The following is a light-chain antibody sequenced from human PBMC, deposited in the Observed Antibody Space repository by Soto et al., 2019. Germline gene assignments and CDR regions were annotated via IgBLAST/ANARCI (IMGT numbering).Light chain of an antibody. CDR3: QQSYSSPQT. Sequence: IQMTQSPSCLSASVEDIVSITCRASQSIINHLNWYQQRPGKAPKLLIFAASSLQSGVPSRLTGSRSAPDFTLTISSLQPEDFETYYCQQSYSSPQTFGQGTKVDIK. V-gene: IGKV1-39*01. CDR1: QSIINH. CDR2: AAS. J-gene: IGKJ1*01.